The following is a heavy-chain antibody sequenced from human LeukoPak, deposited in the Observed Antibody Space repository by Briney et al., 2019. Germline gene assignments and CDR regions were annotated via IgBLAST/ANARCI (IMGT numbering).Heavy chain of an antibody. CDR1: GFTFSSYW. V-gene: IGHV3-74*01. CDR2: INSDGSTT. J-gene: IGHJ4*02. D-gene: IGHD3-3*01. CDR3: VRNLDFWGHSEDY. Sequence: PGGSLRLSCAASGFTFSSYWMHWLRQAPGKGLVWVSRINSDGSTTTYADSVKGRFTISRDNAKNTLYLQMNSLRAEDTAVYYCVRNLDFWGHSEDYWGQGTLVTVPS.